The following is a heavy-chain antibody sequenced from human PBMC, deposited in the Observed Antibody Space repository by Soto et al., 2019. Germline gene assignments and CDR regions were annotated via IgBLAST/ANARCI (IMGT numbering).Heavy chain of an antibody. CDR2: INHSGST. J-gene: IGHJ6*03. V-gene: IGHV4-34*01. D-gene: IGHD3-3*01. CDR1: GGSFSGYY. CDR3: ARAVGGYDFWSASYYYYYYMDV. Sequence: QVQLQQWGAGLLKPSETLSLTCAVYGGSFSGYYWSWIRQPPGRGLEWIGEINHSGSTNYNPSLKSRVTMSVDTSKNQFSLKLSSVTAADTAVDFCARAVGGYDFWSASYYYYYYMDVWGKGTTVTVSS.